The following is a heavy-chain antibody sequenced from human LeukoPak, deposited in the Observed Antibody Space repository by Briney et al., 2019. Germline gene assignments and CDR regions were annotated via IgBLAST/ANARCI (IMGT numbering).Heavy chain of an antibody. CDR1: GGSISSHY. J-gene: IGHJ4*02. Sequence: SETLSLTCTVSGGSISSHYWSWIRRPPGKGLEWIGYIYYSGSTNYNPSLKSRVTISLDTSKNQFSLKLSSVTAADTAVYYCARVSSNDFWSGYGYYFDYWGQGTLVTVSS. CDR2: IYYSGST. CDR3: ARVSSNDFWSGYGYYFDY. V-gene: IGHV4-59*11. D-gene: IGHD3-3*01.